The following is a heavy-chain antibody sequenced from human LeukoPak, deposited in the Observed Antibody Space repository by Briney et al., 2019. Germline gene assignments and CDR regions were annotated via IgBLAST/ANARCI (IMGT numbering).Heavy chain of an antibody. J-gene: IGHJ4*02. Sequence: GGSLRLSCAASGFTFSSYAMSWVRQAPGKGLEWVSAISGSGGSTYYADSVKGRFTISRDSSKNTLYLQMNSLRAEDTAVYYCAKVLRFLEWAADYWGQGTLVTVSS. CDR1: GFTFSSYA. D-gene: IGHD3-3*01. CDR3: AKVLRFLEWAADY. CDR2: ISGSGGST. V-gene: IGHV3-23*01.